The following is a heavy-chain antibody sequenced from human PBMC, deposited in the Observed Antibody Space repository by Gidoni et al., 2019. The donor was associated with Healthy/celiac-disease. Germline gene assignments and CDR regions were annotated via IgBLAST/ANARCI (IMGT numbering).Heavy chain of an antibody. CDR3: AKNYDFWSGYYPFDY. J-gene: IGHJ4*02. Sequence: QVQLVESGGGVVQPGRSLRLSCAASGFPFSSYGMHWVRQAPGKGLEWVAVISYDGSNKYYADSVKGRFTISRDNSKNTLYLQMNSLRAEDTAVYYCAKNYDFWSGYYPFDYWGQGTLVTVSS. CDR1: GFPFSSYG. CDR2: ISYDGSNK. D-gene: IGHD3-3*01. V-gene: IGHV3-30*18.